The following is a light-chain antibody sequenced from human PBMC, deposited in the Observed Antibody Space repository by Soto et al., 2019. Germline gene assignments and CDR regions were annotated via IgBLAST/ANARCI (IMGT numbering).Light chain of an antibody. CDR2: SDS. V-gene: IGLV3-21*04. CDR3: QVWDGSTDAV. J-gene: IGLJ2*01. Sequence: SYELTQPPSVSVAPGKTATITCGGNNIGNLDVHWYQQKPGQAPVLVIYSDSDRPPGIPDRFSGSNSGNTATLTISRVDAGDEANYYCQVWDGSTDAVFGGRTKLTVL. CDR1: NIGNLD.